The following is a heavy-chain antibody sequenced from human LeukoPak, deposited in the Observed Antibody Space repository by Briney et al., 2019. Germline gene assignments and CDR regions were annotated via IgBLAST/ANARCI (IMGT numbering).Heavy chain of an antibody. CDR1: GFTFSSYA. CDR2: ISNSGGST. J-gene: IGHJ4*02. Sequence: PGGSLRLSCAASGFTFSSYAMSWVRQAPGKGLEWVSTISNSGGSTYYADSVKGRFTISRDNSKNTLYLQMNSLRAEDTAVYYCARDALAREYYDFWSGYYAPFDYWGQGTLVTVSS. V-gene: IGHV3-23*01. CDR3: ARDALAREYYDFWSGYYAPFDY. D-gene: IGHD3-3*01.